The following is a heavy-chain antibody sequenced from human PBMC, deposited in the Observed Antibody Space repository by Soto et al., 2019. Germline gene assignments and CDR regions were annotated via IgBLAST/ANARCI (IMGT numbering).Heavy chain of an antibody. Sequence: PSETLSLSCAVSGGPITSTTYYWVWIRQPPGKGLEWIGSLYYTGTTYYNPSLQSRVTMSVDTSRNRFSLTLRSVTAADSAVYYCARYIRFFDSRGQNRFDVRGQGTTVT. CDR2: LYYTGTT. CDR1: GGPITSTTYY. V-gene: IGHV4-39*01. J-gene: IGHJ3*01. CDR3: ARYIRFFDSRGQNRFDV. D-gene: IGHD3-22*01.